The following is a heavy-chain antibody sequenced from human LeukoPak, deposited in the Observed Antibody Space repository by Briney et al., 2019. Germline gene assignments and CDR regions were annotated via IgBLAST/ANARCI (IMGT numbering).Heavy chain of an antibody. Sequence: ASVNVSCKASGYTFTGYYMHWVRQAPGQGLEWMGWINPNSGGTNYAQKFQGRVTMTRDTSISTAYMELSRLRSDDTAVYYCARALSGYDYNWFDPWGQGTLVTVSS. CDR2: INPNSGGT. V-gene: IGHV1-2*02. J-gene: IGHJ5*02. D-gene: IGHD5-12*01. CDR3: ARALSGYDYNWFDP. CDR1: GYTFTGYY.